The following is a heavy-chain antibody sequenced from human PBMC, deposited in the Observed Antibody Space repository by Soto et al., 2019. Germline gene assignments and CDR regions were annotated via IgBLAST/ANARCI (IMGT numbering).Heavy chain of an antibody. Sequence: GGSLRLSCAASGFTFSSYGMHWVRQAPGKGLEWVAVIWYDGSNKYYADSVKGRFTISRDNSKNTLYLQMNSLRAEDTAVYYCARAIAARRVYGMDVWGQGTTVTVSS. CDR3: ARAIAARRVYGMDV. CDR2: IWYDGSNK. D-gene: IGHD6-6*01. V-gene: IGHV3-33*01. CDR1: GFTFSSYG. J-gene: IGHJ6*02.